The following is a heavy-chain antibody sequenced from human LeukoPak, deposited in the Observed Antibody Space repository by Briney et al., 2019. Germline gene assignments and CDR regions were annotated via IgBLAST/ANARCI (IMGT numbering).Heavy chain of an antibody. CDR3: ARGRYRTTVTTIYYYGMDV. V-gene: IGHV4-34*01. D-gene: IGHD4-17*01. J-gene: IGHJ6*02. CDR1: GGSFSGYY. CDR2: INHSGST. Sequence: PLETLSLTCAVYGGSFSGYYWSWIRQPPGKGLEWIGEINHSGSTNYNPSLKSRVTISVDTSKNQFSLKLSSVTAADTAVYYCARGRYRTTVTTIYYYGMDVWGQGTTVTVSS.